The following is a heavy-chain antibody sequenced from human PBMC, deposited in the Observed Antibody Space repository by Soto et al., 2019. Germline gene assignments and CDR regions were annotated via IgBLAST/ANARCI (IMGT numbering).Heavy chain of an antibody. CDR2: INHLETT. J-gene: IGHJ4*02. CDR3: DRGGGFESFDY. D-gene: IGHD3-10*01. V-gene: IGHV4-30-2*01. Sequence: PAETLSLTCTASGASFTYVAYSWSWIRQTPGKGLEWIGYINHLETTFYNPSFESRLTLSIDRTKNQFSLNLKSMSAADRAVYFCDRGGGFESFDYWGQGILVTVSS. CDR1: GASFTYVAYS.